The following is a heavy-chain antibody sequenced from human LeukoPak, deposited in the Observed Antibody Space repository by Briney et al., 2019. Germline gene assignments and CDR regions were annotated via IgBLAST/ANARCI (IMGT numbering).Heavy chain of an antibody. D-gene: IGHD2-2*01. CDR2: IKEDGSEK. CDR3: ARRALRYCSSTSCPAQYYGVDV. J-gene: IGHJ6*04. CDR1: GFILSSYW. Sequence: GGSLRLSCAASGFILSSYWMSWVRQAPGEGLEWGANIKEDGSEKYYVDSVKGRFTISIDNAKNSLYLQTNSLRAEDTAVYYCARRALRYCSSTSCPAQYYGVDVWGKGTTVTVSS. V-gene: IGHV3-7*03.